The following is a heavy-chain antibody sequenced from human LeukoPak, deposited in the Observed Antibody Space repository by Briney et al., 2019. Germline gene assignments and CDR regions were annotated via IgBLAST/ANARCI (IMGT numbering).Heavy chain of an antibody. CDR2: IYSGGST. V-gene: IGHV3-53*01. J-gene: IGHJ4*02. CDR3: ARVDGSYWGSDY. D-gene: IGHD1-26*01. CDR1: GFTVSSNY. Sequence: GGSLRLSRAASGFTVSSNYMSWVRQAPGKGLEWGSVIYSGGSTYYADSVKGRFTISRDNSKNTLYLQMNSLRAEATAVYYCARVDGSYWGSDYWGQGTLVTVSS.